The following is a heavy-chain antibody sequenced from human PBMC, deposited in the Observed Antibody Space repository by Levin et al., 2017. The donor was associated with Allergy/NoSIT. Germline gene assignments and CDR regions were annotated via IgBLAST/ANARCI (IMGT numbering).Heavy chain of an antibody. CDR3: ARVRRETLVLRYYYYYMDI. Sequence: ASVKVSCKASGYTFTSYDINWVRQAPGQGLEWMGWISGYNGNTNYAQKLQDRVTMTTDTSTSTAYMELGSLRSDDTAVYYCARVRRETLVLRYYYYYMDIWGKGTKVTVSS. J-gene: IGHJ6*03. CDR2: ISGYNGNT. CDR1: GYTFTSYD. D-gene: IGHD6-13*01. V-gene: IGHV1-18*01.